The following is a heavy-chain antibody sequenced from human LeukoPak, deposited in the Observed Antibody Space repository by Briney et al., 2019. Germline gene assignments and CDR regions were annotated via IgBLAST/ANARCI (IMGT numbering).Heavy chain of an antibody. CDR2: INPYSGGT. J-gene: IGHJ5*02. V-gene: IGHV1-2*02. CDR1: GYTFTAYY. D-gene: IGHD2-21*01. CDR3: AAQNCGVGHWFDP. Sequence: ASVKVSCKASGYTFTAYYMHWVRQAPGQGLGWMGWINPYSGGTSYAQKFQGRVAMTRDTSISTAYMELSRLRSDDTAVYYCAAQNCGVGHWFDPWGQGTLVTVSS.